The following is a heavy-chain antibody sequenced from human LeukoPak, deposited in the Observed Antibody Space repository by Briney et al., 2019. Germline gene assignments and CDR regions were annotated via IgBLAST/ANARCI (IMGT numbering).Heavy chain of an antibody. Sequence: PSETLSLTCAVYGGSFSGYYWSWIRQPPGKGLEWIGEINHSGSTNYNPSLKSRATISVDTSKNQFSLKLSSVTAADTAVYYCARGYSYGYLPRWFDPWGQGTLVTVSS. V-gene: IGHV4-34*01. CDR1: GGSFSGYY. J-gene: IGHJ5*02. CDR3: ARGYSYGYLPRWFDP. CDR2: INHSGST. D-gene: IGHD5-18*01.